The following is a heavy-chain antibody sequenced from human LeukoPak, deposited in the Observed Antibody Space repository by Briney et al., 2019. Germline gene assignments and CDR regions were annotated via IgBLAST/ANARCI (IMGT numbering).Heavy chain of an antibody. V-gene: IGHV1-18*01. J-gene: IGHJ3*02. CDR2: ISAYNGNT. D-gene: IGHD4-11*01. CDR3: AREAYRRTVTTADDAFDI. Sequence: ASVKVSCKTSGYSFTSYGINWVRQAPGQGLEWMGWISAYNGNTNYAQKLQGRVTMTTDTSTSTAYMELRSLRSDDTAVYYCAREAYRRTVTTADDAFDIWGQGTMVTVSS. CDR1: GYSFTSYG.